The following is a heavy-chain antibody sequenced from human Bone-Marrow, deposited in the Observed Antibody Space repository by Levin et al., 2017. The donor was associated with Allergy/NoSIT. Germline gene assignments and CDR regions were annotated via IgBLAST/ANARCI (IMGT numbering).Heavy chain of an antibody. Sequence: PGGSLRLSCAASGFTLGNYGINWVRLAPGKGLEWVAVISYDGTFQNYVDSVKGRFTVSRDNSKNTVYLQVNSLRADDTAVYYCAKDRYPGDSTSGMDVWGQGTTVTVSS. CDR1: GFTLGNYG. D-gene: IGHD3-10*01. CDR2: ISYDGTFQ. V-gene: IGHV3-30*18. J-gene: IGHJ6*02. CDR3: AKDRYPGDSTSGMDV.